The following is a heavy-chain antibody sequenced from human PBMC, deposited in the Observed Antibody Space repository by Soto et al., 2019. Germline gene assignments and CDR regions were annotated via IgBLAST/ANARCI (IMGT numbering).Heavy chain of an antibody. CDR1: GFTFSDYY. V-gene: IGHV3-11*05. D-gene: IGHD6-13*01. CDR3: ARGRGAAADYFDF. CDR2: ISSSTSHT. J-gene: IGHJ4*02. Sequence: QVQLVESGGGLVKPGGSLRLSCAVPGFTFSDYYMTWIRQAPGKGLEWVSYISSSTSHTNYADSVKGRFTISRDNAKNSLFLQLNSLRAEDTAVYYWARGRGAAADYFDFWGQGTLVTVSS.